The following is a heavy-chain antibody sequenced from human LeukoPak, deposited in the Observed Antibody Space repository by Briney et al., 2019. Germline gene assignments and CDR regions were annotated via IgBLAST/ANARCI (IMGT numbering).Heavy chain of an antibody. CDR1: GYTFTGYY. CDR2: INPNSGGT. CDR3: ARVDVAAAGIVSFDI. D-gene: IGHD6-13*01. Sequence: ASVKVSCKAFGYTFTGYYMHWVRQAPGQGLEWMGWINPNSGGTNYAQKLQGTVTMTRDTSISTAYLQLSRQRSEDTAVYYFARVDVAAAGIVSFDIWGQGTMVTVSS. V-gene: IGHV1-2*02. J-gene: IGHJ3*02.